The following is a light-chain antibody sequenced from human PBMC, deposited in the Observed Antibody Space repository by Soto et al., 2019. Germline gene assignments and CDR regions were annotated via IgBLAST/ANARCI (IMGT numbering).Light chain of an antibody. J-gene: IGLJ1*01. CDR1: SSNIGAGYD. CDR2: GNS. Sequence: QSVLTQPPSVSGAPGQRVTISCTGCSSNIGAGYDVHWYQQLPGTGPKLLISGNSNRPSGVPDRVSGSRSGTSASLAITGLQAEDEADYYCQSHDSSLSAYVFGTGTKVTVL. CDR3: QSHDSSLSAYV. V-gene: IGLV1-40*01.